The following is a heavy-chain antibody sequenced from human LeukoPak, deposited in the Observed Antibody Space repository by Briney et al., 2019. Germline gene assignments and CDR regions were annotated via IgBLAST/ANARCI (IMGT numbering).Heavy chain of an antibody. CDR1: GFTFSTYG. Sequence: PGGSLRLSCAVSGFTFSTYGMSWVRQAPGKGLEWISYISSNSGSINNAESVKGRFTSSRDNAKNSLYLQLNSLRAEDTAVYYCAKSRIGFSGQIDHWGQGTLVTVSS. J-gene: IGHJ4*02. D-gene: IGHD1-26*01. CDR3: AKSRIGFSGQIDH. CDR2: ISSNSGSI. V-gene: IGHV3-48*04.